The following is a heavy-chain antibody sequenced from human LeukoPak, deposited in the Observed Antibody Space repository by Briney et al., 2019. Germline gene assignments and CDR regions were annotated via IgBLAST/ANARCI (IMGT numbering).Heavy chain of an antibody. CDR3: ARGGRSTYFDWSPDY. V-gene: IGHV3-21*01. D-gene: IGHD3-9*01. CDR1: GFTFSDYS. Sequence: TGGALRLSCAASGFTFSDYSMNWGRQAPGKGGEWGSSISSSSSYIYYADSVKGRFTISRDNARNSLYLQMNSLRAEDTAVYYCARGGRSTYFDWSPDYWGQGTLVTVSS. CDR2: ISSSSSYI. J-gene: IGHJ4*02.